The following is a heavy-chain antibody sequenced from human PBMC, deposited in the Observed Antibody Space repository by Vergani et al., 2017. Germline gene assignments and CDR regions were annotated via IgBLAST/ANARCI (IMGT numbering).Heavy chain of an antibody. J-gene: IGHJ4*02. CDR1: GFTFSSYV. D-gene: IGHD3-3*01. Sequence: EVQLVESGGGLVQPGGSLRLSCAASGFTFSSYVMSWVRQAPGQWLEWFSSISGIGGNTYYADSVKGRFTISRDNSKKPLYLQMNSLRAEDTAVYYCAKRLSDFWSGSTGGVHFDYWGQGTLVTVSS. CDR3: AKRLSDFWSGSTGGVHFDY. V-gene: IGHV3-23*04. CDR2: ISGIGGNT.